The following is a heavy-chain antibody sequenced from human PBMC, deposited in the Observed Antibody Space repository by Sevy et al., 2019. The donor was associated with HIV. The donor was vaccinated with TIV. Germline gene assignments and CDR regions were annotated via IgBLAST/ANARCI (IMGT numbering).Heavy chain of an antibody. CDR2: INSDGRRT. CDR1: GFTFSTYW. J-gene: IGHJ4*02. V-gene: IGHV3-74*01. CDR3: VRDGNGDYPIDY. D-gene: IGHD4-17*01. Sequence: GGSLRLSCAASGFTFSTYWMHWVRQAPGKGLVWVSCINSDGRRTTYADSVKGRFTISRDNAKNTLYLQMNSLRAEDMAVYYCVRDGNGDYPIDYWGQGTLVTVSS.